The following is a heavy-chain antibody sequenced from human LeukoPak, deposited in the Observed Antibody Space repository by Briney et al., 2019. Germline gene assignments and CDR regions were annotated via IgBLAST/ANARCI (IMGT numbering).Heavy chain of an antibody. V-gene: IGHV3-11*01. CDR3: ARVLDGSGSYYPVDY. CDR2: ISSSGSTI. D-gene: IGHD3-10*01. Sequence: GGSLRLSCAASGFTFSDYCMSWIRQAPGKGLEWVSYISSSGSTIYYADSVKGRFTISRDNAKNSLYLQMNSLGAEDTAVYYCARVLDGSGSYYPVDYWGQGTLVTVSS. J-gene: IGHJ4*02. CDR1: GFTFSDYC.